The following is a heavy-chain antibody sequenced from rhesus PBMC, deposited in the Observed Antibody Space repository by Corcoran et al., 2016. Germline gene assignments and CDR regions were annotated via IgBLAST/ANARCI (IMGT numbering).Heavy chain of an antibody. J-gene: IGHJ4*01. D-gene: IGHD6-25*01. CDR3: ARGGRQLEIVFDY. CDR1: GYSISSGYY. V-gene: IGHV4-99*02. CDR2: ISGSSGST. Sequence: QVQLQESGPGLVKPSETLSLTCAVSGYSISSGYYWGWIRQPPGKGLEYIGYISGSSGSTYYNPSLQCRVTISTDTSKNQFSLKLCSVTAADTAVYYCARGGRQLEIVFDYWGQGVLVTVSS.